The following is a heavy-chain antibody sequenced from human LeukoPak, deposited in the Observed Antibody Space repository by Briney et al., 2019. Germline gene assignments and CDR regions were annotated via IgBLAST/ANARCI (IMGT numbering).Heavy chain of an antibody. CDR2: TYYRSKWYN. CDR1: GDSVSSNSAA. CDR3: AREDSSGYYSAFDY. V-gene: IGHV6-1*01. D-gene: IGHD3-22*01. J-gene: IGHJ4*02. Sequence: SQTLSLTCAISGDSVSSNSAAWNWIRQSPSRGLEWLGRTYYRSKWYNDYAVSVKSRITINPETSKNQFSLHLSSVTPEDTAVYYCAREDSSGYYSAFDYWGQGTLVTVSS.